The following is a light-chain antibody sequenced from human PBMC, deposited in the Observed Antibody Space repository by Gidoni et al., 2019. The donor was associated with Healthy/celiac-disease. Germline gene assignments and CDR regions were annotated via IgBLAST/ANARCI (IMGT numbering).Light chain of an antibody. CDR2: DAS. Sequence: EIVLTQSPATLSLSPGERATLSCRASQRVSSYLAWYHQQPGQAPRLLIYDASNSATGIPARFSGSGSGTDFTLTISSLEPEDFAVYYCQQRSNWPITFGQGTRLEIK. CDR1: QRVSSY. V-gene: IGKV3-11*01. CDR3: QQRSNWPIT. J-gene: IGKJ5*01.